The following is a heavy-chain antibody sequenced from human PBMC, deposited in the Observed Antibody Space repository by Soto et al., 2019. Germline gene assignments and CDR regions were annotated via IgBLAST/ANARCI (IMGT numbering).Heavy chain of an antibody. Sequence: QVQLVQSGAEVKKPGASVKVSCKASGYTFTSYAMHWVRQAPGQRLEWMGWINAGNGNTKYSQKFQGRVTITRDTSASTVYMELSSLRSEDTAVYYCARGQSGSYVYDYWGQGTLVTVSS. D-gene: IGHD1-26*01. CDR3: ARGQSGSYVYDY. J-gene: IGHJ4*02. V-gene: IGHV1-3*01. CDR2: INAGNGNT. CDR1: GYTFTSYA.